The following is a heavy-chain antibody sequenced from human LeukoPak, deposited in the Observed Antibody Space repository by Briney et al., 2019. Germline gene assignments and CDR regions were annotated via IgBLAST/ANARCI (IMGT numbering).Heavy chain of an antibody. J-gene: IGHJ4*02. Sequence: GGSLRLSCAASKFTFSNYALSWVRQAPGKGLDWVSTISGTGYTTYYADSLKGRFTISRDNSKNTVYLQMYSLRAEDTAVYYCAKHPSLTTWDPIDYWGQGTLVTVSS. V-gene: IGHV3-23*01. D-gene: IGHD4-17*01. CDR3: AKHPSLTTWDPIDY. CDR1: KFTFSNYA. CDR2: ISGTGYTT.